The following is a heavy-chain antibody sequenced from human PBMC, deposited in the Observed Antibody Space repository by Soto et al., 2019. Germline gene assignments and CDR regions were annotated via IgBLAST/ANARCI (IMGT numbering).Heavy chain of an antibody. D-gene: IGHD3-22*01. J-gene: IGHJ4*02. CDR2: ISAYNGNT. Sequence: GSVKVSCKASGYTFTNYGITWVRQAPGQGLEWMGWISAYNGNTNYAQKLQGRVTMTTDTSTSTAYMELRSLRSDDTAVYYCAREYYYDSSGYYRPYYFDYWGQGTLVTVSS. V-gene: IGHV1-18*01. CDR3: AREYYYDSSGYYRPYYFDY. CDR1: GYTFTNYG.